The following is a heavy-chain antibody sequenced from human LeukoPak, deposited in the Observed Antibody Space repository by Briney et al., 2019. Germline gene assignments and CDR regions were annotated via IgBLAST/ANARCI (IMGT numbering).Heavy chain of an antibody. Sequence: GGSLRLSCAASGFTFSSYAMSWVRQAPGKGLEWVSGITGIGANTYYADSVKGRFTISRDNSKNTLYLQMDSLRVEDTAVYYCAKDGGPSSSGSQFFNYWGQGALVTVSS. D-gene: IGHD1-26*01. V-gene: IGHV3-23*01. CDR3: AKDGGPSSSGSQFFNY. CDR1: GFTFSSYA. J-gene: IGHJ4*02. CDR2: ITGIGANT.